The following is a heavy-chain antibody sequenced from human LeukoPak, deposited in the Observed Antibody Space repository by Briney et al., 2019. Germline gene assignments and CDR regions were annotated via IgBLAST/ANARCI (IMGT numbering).Heavy chain of an antibody. CDR1: GFTFSSYD. Sequence: GGSLRLSCAASGFTFSSYDMSWVRQAPGKGLEWVSGTSGGGVTTYYADSVKGRFTLSRDHSKNTLYLQMNSRRAQATAVYYCAKGSHSSGYSSFDYWGQGTLVTVSS. V-gene: IGHV3-23*01. CDR2: TSGGGVTT. J-gene: IGHJ4*02. D-gene: IGHD6-19*01. CDR3: AKGSHSSGYSSFDY.